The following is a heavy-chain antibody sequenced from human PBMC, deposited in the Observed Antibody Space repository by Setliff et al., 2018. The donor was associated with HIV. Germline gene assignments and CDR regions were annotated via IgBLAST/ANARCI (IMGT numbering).Heavy chain of an antibody. V-gene: IGHV4-34*01. D-gene: IGHD2-21*02. CDR3: ASRGIVVVTMSMPDEFFVH. CDR2: IDHSGNT. J-gene: IGHJ1*01. CDR1: GVSLSGYY. Sequence: SETLSLTCAVYGVSLSGYYWSWIRQPPGKGLEWIGEIDHSGNTNYNPSLKSRVTISVDRSRNQFSLTLNSVTAADTATYYCASRGIVVVTMSMPDEFFVHWGHGTLVTVS.